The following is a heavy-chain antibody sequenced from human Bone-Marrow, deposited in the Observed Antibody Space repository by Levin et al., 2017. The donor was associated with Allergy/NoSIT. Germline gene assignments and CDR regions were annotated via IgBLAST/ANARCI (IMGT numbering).Heavy chain of an antibody. CDR1: GGSFSGYY. CDR3: ARGGVWFGELRPYDAFDI. Sequence: SETLSLTCAVYGGSFSGYYWSWIRQPPGKGLEWIGEINHSGSTNYNPSLKSRVTISVDTSKNQFSLKLSSVTAADTAVYYCARGGVWFGELRPYDAFDIWGQGTMVTVSS. D-gene: IGHD3-10*01. J-gene: IGHJ3*02. V-gene: IGHV4-34*01. CDR2: INHSGST.